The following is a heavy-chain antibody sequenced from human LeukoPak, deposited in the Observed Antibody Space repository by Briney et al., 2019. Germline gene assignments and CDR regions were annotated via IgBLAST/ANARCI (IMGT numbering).Heavy chain of an antibody. D-gene: IGHD5-24*01. Sequence: PSETLSLTCTVSGVSISNNYWSWIRQPPGKGLEWIAYIYSSGSPKYNPSLKSRITTSVDMSKNQFSLRLSSVTAADTAIYYCGRARDGYNVIDHWGQGTLVTVSS. CDR2: IYSSGSP. V-gene: IGHV4-59*01. J-gene: IGHJ4*02. CDR3: GRARDGYNVIDH. CDR1: GVSISNNY.